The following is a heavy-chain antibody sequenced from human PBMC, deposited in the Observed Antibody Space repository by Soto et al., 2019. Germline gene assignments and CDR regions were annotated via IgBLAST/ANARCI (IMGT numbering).Heavy chain of an antibody. V-gene: IGHV1-46*01. Sequence: ASVKVSCKASGYTFTSYYMHWVRQAPGQGLEWMGIINPSGGSTSYAQKFQGRVTMTRDTSTSTVYMELSSLRSEDTAVYYCARDQSAIFGVVIGPRDYYYGMDVWGQGTTVTVSS. J-gene: IGHJ6*02. CDR2: INPSGGST. CDR1: GYTFTSYY. CDR3: ARDQSAIFGVVIGPRDYYYGMDV. D-gene: IGHD3-3*01.